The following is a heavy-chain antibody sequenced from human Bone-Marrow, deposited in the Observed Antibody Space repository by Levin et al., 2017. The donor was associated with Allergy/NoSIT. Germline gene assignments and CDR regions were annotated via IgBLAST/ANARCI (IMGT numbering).Heavy chain of an antibody. Sequence: GESLKISCAASGFTFSSYAMHWVRQAPGKGLEWVAVISYDGSNKYYADSVKGRFTISRDNSKNTLYLQMNSLRAEDTAVYYCARVGGSYYLGAFDIWGQGTMVTVSS. D-gene: IGHD1-26*01. CDR1: GFTFSSYA. CDR2: ISYDGSNK. V-gene: IGHV3-30*04. J-gene: IGHJ3*02. CDR3: ARVGGSYYLGAFDI.